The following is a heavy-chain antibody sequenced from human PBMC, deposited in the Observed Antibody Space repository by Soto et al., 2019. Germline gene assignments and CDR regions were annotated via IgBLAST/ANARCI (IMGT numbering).Heavy chain of an antibody. V-gene: IGHV3-30*03. CDR2: ISYDGSNK. CDR3: ARYSGKYQGPIDY. J-gene: IGHJ4*02. Sequence: QVQLGESGVGVVQPGRSLRLSCAASGFTFSHYGIHWVRQAPGKGLEWLAVISYDGSNKHYADSVKGRFTVSRDNSKNTLYLQMNSLRAEDTAVYFCARYSGKYQGPIDYWGQGTLVTVSS. D-gene: IGHD1-26*01. CDR1: GFTFSHYG.